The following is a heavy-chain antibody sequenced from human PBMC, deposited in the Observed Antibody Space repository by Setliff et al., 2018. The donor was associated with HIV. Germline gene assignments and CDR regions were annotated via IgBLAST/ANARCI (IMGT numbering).Heavy chain of an antibody. CDR2: IYYSGST. V-gene: IGHV4-39*07. Sequence: SETLSLTCTVSGGSISSSSSYWGWIRQPPGKGLEWIGSIYYSGSTYYNPSLKSRVTISVDTSKNQFSLKLSSVTAADTAVYYCAREWVLAATGTGIDPWGQGTLVTVSS. D-gene: IGHD6-13*01. CDR1: GGSISSSSSY. J-gene: IGHJ5*02. CDR3: AREWVLAATGTGIDP.